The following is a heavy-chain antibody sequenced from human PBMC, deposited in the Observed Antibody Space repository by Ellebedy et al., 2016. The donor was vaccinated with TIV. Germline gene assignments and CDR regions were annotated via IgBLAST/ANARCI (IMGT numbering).Heavy chain of an antibody. CDR2: ISSGSTYI. V-gene: IGHV3-21*01. Sequence: GGSLRLXXAASGFIFSSYTINWVRQAPGKGLQWVASISSGSTYISYADSVKGRFTISRDNAKNSVYLQMNSLRAEDTAVYFCARGEGWIDNWGQGTLVTVSS. CDR3: ARGEGWIDN. D-gene: IGHD5-24*01. CDR1: GFIFSSYT. J-gene: IGHJ4*02.